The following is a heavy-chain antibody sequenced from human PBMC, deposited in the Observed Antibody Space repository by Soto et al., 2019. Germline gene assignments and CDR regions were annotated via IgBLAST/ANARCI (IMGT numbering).Heavy chain of an antibody. D-gene: IGHD3-22*01. CDR3: ARPYYDSSGYYSMSFDY. CDR2: INPNSGGT. J-gene: IGHJ4*02. Sequence: ASVKVSCKASGYTFTGYYMHWVLQAPGQGLEWMGWINPNSGGTNYAQKFQGRVTMTRDTSISTAYMELSRLRSDDTAVYYCARPYYDSSGYYSMSFDYWGQGTLVTVSS. CDR1: GYTFTGYY. V-gene: IGHV1-2*02.